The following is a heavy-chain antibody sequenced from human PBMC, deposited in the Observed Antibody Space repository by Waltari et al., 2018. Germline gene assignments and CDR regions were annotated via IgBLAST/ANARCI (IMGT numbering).Heavy chain of an antibody. Sequence: QVQLQESGPGLVKPSETLSLTCTVSGGSISRYYWSWIRQPPGKGLEWIGYIYYSGSTNYNPSLKSRVTISVDTSKNQFSLKLSSVTAADTAVYYCARERALWFGESLYGMDVWGQGTTVTVSS. V-gene: IGHV4-59*01. J-gene: IGHJ6*02. CDR3: ARERALWFGESLYGMDV. CDR1: GGSISRYY. CDR2: IYYSGST. D-gene: IGHD3-10*01.